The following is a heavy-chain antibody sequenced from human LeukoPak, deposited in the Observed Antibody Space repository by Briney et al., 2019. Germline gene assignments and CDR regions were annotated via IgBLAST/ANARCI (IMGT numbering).Heavy chain of an antibody. CDR1: GGSINYYY. CDR3: ARGVVIAPQTFDY. D-gene: IGHD2-21*01. Sequence: SETLSLTCTVSGGSINYYYWSWIRQPPGKGLEWIGYIYYSGSTNYNPSLKSRVTISVDTSKNQFSLKLSSVTAADTAVYYCARGVVIAPQTFDYWGQGTLVTVSS. V-gene: IGHV4-59*01. CDR2: IYYSGST. J-gene: IGHJ4*02.